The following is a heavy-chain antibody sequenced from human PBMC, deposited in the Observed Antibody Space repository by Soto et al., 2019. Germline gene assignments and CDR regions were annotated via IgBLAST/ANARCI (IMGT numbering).Heavy chain of an antibody. Sequence: GESLKISCKGSGYSFTSYWISWVRQMPGKGLEWMGRIDPSDSYTNYSPSFQGHVTISADKSISTAYLQWSSLKASDTAMYYCARHGGPIQLWLNNRFDPWGQGTQVTVSS. J-gene: IGHJ5*02. D-gene: IGHD5-18*01. CDR1: GYSFTSYW. V-gene: IGHV5-10-1*01. CDR3: ARHGGPIQLWLNNRFDP. CDR2: IDPSDSYT.